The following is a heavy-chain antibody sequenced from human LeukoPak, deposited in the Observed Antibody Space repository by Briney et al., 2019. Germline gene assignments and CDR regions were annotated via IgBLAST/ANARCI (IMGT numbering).Heavy chain of an antibody. CDR2: IYPGDSDT. Sequence: GESLKISCKGSGYSFTTYWIGWVRQMPGKGLEWMAIIYPGDSDTRYSPSFQGQVTISADKSICTAYLQWSSLKASDTAMYYCARQYYGDNSGFDYWGQGTPVTVSS. D-gene: IGHD4-23*01. J-gene: IGHJ4*02. CDR3: ARQYYGDNSGFDY. CDR1: GYSFTTYW. V-gene: IGHV5-51*01.